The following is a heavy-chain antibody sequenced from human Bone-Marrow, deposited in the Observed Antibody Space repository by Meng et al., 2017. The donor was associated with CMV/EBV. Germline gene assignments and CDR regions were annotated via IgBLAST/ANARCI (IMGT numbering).Heavy chain of an antibody. Sequence: SETLSLTCTVSGGSVSSGSYYWSWIRQPPGKGLEWIGYIYYSGSTNYNPSLKSRVTISVDTSKNQFSLKLSSVTAADTAVYYCARDTLLYYYGMDVWGQGNTVNVAS. J-gene: IGHJ6*02. CDR2: IYYSGST. V-gene: IGHV4-61*01. CDR3: ARDTLLYYYGMDV. CDR1: GGSVSSGSYY.